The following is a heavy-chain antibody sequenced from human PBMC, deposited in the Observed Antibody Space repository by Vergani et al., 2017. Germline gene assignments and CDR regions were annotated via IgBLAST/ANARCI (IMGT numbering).Heavy chain of an antibody. J-gene: IGHJ4*02. Sequence: QVPLVQSGAAVKKPGASVKVSCTASGYTFTSYGISWVRQAPGQGLEWMGWISAYNGNTNYAQKLQGRVTMTTDTSTSTAYMELRSLRSDDTAVYYCARDGSRYYYDSSGYAGYWGQGTLVTVSS. D-gene: IGHD3-22*01. CDR1: GYTFTSYG. CDR2: ISAYNGNT. V-gene: IGHV1-18*01. CDR3: ARDGSRYYYDSSGYAGY.